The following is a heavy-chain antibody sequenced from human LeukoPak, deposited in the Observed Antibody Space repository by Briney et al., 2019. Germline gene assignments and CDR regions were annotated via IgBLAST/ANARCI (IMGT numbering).Heavy chain of an antibody. CDR3: ARGQSPPGTYYYYYMDV. Sequence: SVKVSCKASGGTFSSYAISWVRQAPGQGLEWMGGIIPIFGTANYAQKFQGRVTITADESTSTAYMELSSLRSEDTAVYYCARGQSPPGTYYYYYMDVWGKGTTVTVSS. CDR1: GGTFSSYA. J-gene: IGHJ6*03. V-gene: IGHV1-69*13. CDR2: IIPIFGTA. D-gene: IGHD1-7*01.